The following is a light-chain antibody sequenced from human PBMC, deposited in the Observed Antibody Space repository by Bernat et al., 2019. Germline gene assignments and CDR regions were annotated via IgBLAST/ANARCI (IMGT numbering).Light chain of an antibody. CDR2: YDS. CDR1: SIGGKS. V-gene: IGLV3-21*04. CDR3: HVWHSNSDNEV. Sequence: SYVLTQPPSVAVAPGKPARITCGGKSIGGKSVHWYQQKPGQAPVPVIYYDSDRPSGIPERFAGSNSGKTATLTISRVEAGDEADYYCHVWHSNSDNEVFGTGTKVTVL. J-gene: IGLJ1*01.